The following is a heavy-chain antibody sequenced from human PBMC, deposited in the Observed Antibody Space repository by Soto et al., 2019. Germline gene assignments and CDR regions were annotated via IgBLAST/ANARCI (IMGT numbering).Heavy chain of an antibody. CDR2: IYHGGST. CDR3: ARSAGAQDYYYYYGMDV. V-gene: IGHV4-38-2*01. J-gene: IGHJ6*02. CDR1: GYSISSGYY. D-gene: IGHD3-10*01. Sequence: SETLSLTCAVSGYSISSGYYCGCMRQPPGKGLEWIGSIYHGGSTYYNPSLKSRVTISVDTSKNQFSLKLSSVTAADTAVYYCARSAGAQDYYYYYGMDVWGQGTTVTVSS.